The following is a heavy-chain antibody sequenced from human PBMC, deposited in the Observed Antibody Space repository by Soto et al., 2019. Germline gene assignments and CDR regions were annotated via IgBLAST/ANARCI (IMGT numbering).Heavy chain of an antibody. CDR3: ARGHYYYAMDV. V-gene: IGHV4-30-2*01. CDR1: GGSVSSGVFS. Sequence: QLKLQESGSGVVKPSQTLSITCAVSGGSVSSGVFSWNWIRQPPGQGLEWIGYISHGGSPHYTPSLSGRVSISVDRSPNVLSLNLPSMTPADTAVYFCARGHYYYAMDVWGQGTTLTFSS. J-gene: IGHJ6*02. CDR2: ISHGGSP.